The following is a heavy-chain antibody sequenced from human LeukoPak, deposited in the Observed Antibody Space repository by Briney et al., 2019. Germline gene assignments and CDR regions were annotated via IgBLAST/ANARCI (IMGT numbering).Heavy chain of an antibody. CDR2: IKQDGSEK. D-gene: IGHD3-16*02. CDR1: GFTFSSYW. CDR3: ARDLPDYAITFGGVIAPFDY. Sequence: GGSLRLSCAASGFTFSSYWMSWVRQAPGKGLEWAANIKQDGSEKYYVDSVKGRFTISRDNAKNSPYLQMNSLRAEDTAVYYCARDLPDYAITFGGVIAPFDYWGQGTLVTVSS. V-gene: IGHV3-7*01. J-gene: IGHJ4*02.